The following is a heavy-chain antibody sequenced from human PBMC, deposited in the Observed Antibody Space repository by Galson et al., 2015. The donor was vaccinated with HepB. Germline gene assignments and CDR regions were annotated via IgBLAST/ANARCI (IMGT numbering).Heavy chain of an antibody. J-gene: IGHJ3*02. CDR1: GFAFSTYG. V-gene: IGHV3-21*01. Sequence: SLRLSCAASGFAFSTYGMNWVRQAPGKGLEWVSSISSSSSYIYYADSVKGRFTISRDNAKNSLYLQMNSLRAEDTAVYYCARVREADIVVVPAGGAFDIWGQGTMVTVSS. CDR2: ISSSSSYI. CDR3: ARVREADIVVVPAGGAFDI. D-gene: IGHD2-2*01.